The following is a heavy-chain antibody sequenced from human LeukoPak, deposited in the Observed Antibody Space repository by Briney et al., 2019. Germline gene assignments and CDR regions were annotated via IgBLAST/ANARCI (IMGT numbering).Heavy chain of an antibody. CDR2: IIPIFGTA. CDR3: ARRTYYYDSSGYYYDYYYGMDV. V-gene: IGHV1-69*13. D-gene: IGHD3-22*01. J-gene: IGHJ6*02. CDR1: GGTFSSYA. Sequence: GASVKVSCKASGGTFSSYAISWVRQAPGRGLEWMGGIIPIFGTANYAQKFQGRVTITADESTSTAYMELSSLRSEDTAVYYCARRTYYYDSSGYYYDYYYGMDVWGQGTTVTVSS.